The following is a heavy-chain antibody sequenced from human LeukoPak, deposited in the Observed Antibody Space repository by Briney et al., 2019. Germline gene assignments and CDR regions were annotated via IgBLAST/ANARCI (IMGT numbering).Heavy chain of an antibody. J-gene: IGHJ4*02. CDR2: INNSGSS. CDR1: GFTFSSYW. CDR3: ARGRALFD. D-gene: IGHD2-21*01. V-gene: IGHV4-34*01. Sequence: PGGSLRLSCAASGFTFSSYWMSWVRQPPGKGLEWIGEINNSGSSNYNPSLKSRVAISLDTSKNQFSLKLTSVTAADTAVYYCARGRALFDWGQGTLVTVPS.